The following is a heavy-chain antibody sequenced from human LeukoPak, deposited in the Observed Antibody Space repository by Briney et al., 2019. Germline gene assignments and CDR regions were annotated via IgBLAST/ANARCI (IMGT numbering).Heavy chain of an antibody. CDR3: ARRYDFWSGYPTAFDC. J-gene: IGHJ4*02. Sequence: APVKVSCKASGYTFTGYYIYWVRQAPGQGLEWMGFINPNTGGTSYAQKFQGRVTMTRDTSISTAYMELSGLRSDDTAVYYCARRYDFWSGYPTAFDCWGQGTLVTVSS. CDR2: INPNTGGT. D-gene: IGHD3-3*01. CDR1: GYTFTGYY. V-gene: IGHV1-2*02.